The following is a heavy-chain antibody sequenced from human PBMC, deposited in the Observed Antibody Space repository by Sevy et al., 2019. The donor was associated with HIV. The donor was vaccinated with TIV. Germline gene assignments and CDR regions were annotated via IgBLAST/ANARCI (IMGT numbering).Heavy chain of an antibody. J-gene: IGHJ4*02. CDR3: ARSLSHMVQGVILAFDY. D-gene: IGHD3-10*01. V-gene: IGHV1-3*01. CDR1: GYTFTSYA. Sequence: ASVKVSCKASGYTFTSYAMHWVRQAPGQRLEWMGWINAGNGNTKYSQKFQGRVTITRDTSASTAYMELSSLRSEDTAVYYCARSLSHMVQGVILAFDYWGQGTLVTVSS. CDR2: INAGNGNT.